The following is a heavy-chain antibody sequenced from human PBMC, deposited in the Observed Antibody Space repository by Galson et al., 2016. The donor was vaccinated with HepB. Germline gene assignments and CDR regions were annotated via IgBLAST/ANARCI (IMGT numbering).Heavy chain of an antibody. CDR2: IYPGDSDT. D-gene: IGHD3-22*01. CDR1: GSSFTNYW. Sequence: QSGAEVTKPGQSLKISCKGFGSSFTNYWIGWVRQMPGKGLEWMGIIYPGDSDTTYSPPFQGQVTISADKSISTAYLQWSSLKASDTAMYYCVRSNDTYYYDSRGYYKYAMDVWGQGTTVTVSS. J-gene: IGHJ6*02. CDR3: VRSNDTYYYDSRGYYKYAMDV. V-gene: IGHV5-51*01.